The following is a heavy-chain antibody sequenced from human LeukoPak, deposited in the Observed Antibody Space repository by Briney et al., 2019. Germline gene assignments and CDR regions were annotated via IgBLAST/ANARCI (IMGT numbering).Heavy chain of an antibody. J-gene: IGHJ4*02. Sequence: ASVKVSCKASGYTFTGYYMHWVRQAPGQGLEWMGWINPNSGGTNYAQKFQGRVTMTRDTSISTAYMELSRLRSDDTAVYYCARDSRGEVATMGFDYWGQGTLVTVSS. V-gene: IGHV1-2*02. CDR1: GYTFTGYY. D-gene: IGHD5-24*01. CDR3: ARDSRGEVATMGFDY. CDR2: INPNSGGT.